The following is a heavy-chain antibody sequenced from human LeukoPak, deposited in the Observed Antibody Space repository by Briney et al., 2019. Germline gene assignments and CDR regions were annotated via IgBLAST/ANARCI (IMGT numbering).Heavy chain of an antibody. CDR2: INPNSGGT. V-gene: IGHV1-2*02. J-gene: IGHJ6*03. CDR3: ARARGGVRGVITMDV. Sequence: ASVTVSCTASGYTFTGYYMHWVRQAPGQGLEWMGWINPNSGGTNYAQKFQGRVTITRDTSISTAYMELSRLRSDDPAVYYSARARGGVRGVITMDVWGKGTTVTVSS. D-gene: IGHD3-10*01. CDR1: GYTFTGYY.